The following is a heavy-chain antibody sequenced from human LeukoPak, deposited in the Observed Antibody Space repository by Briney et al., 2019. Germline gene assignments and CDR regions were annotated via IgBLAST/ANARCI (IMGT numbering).Heavy chain of an antibody. CDR3: GRDPYYDSLDY. CDR1: GFTFSNYW. CDR2: IKDDGNEE. J-gene: IGHJ4*02. D-gene: IGHD3-22*01. Sequence: PGGSLRLSCAASGFTFSNYWMSWVRQAPGKGLEWVANIKDDGNEEYYVDSVKGRFTISRDNAKNSLFLQMNSLRAEDTAVYYCGRDPYYDSLDYWGQGTLVTVSS. V-gene: IGHV3-7*01.